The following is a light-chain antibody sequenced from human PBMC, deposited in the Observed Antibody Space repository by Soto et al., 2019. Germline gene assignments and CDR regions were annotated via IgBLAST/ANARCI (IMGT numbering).Light chain of an antibody. J-gene: IGKJ1*01. CDR1: QSISVS. CDR2: DAS. V-gene: IGKV1-5*01. Sequence: PSSLWSPVRDTKTITCRASQSISVSLAWYQQKPGKAPNLLIYDASTLQGGVPSRFSGSGSGTEFTLTVTSLQPEDFATYFCQQYDKYSTFGHGTKVDIK. CDR3: QQYDKYST.